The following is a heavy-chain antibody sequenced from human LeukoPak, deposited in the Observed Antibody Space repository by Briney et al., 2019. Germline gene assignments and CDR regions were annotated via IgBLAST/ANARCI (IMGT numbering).Heavy chain of an antibody. CDR3: ARRGYYDSSGYNWFDP. CDR1: GGSISSSSYY. V-gene: IGHV4-39*01. J-gene: IGHJ5*02. D-gene: IGHD3-22*01. Sequence: PSETLSLTCTVSGGSISSSSYYWRWIRQPPGKGLEWIGSIYYSGSTYYNPSLKSRVTISVDTSKNQFSLKLSSVTAADTAVYYCARRGYYDSSGYNWFDPWGQGTLVTVSS. CDR2: IYYSGST.